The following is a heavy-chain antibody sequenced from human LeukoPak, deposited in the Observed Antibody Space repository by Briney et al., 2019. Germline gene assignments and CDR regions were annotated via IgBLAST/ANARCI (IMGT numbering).Heavy chain of an antibody. D-gene: IGHD3-22*01. Sequence: SETLSLTCTVSGGSISSYYWSWIRQPPGKGLEWIGYIYYSGSTNYNPSLKSRVTISVDTSKNQFSLKLSSVTAADTAVYYCAGGSGYYPYFDYWGQGTLVTVSS. CDR1: GGSISSYY. J-gene: IGHJ4*02. V-gene: IGHV4-59*01. CDR3: AGGSGYYPYFDY. CDR2: IYYSGST.